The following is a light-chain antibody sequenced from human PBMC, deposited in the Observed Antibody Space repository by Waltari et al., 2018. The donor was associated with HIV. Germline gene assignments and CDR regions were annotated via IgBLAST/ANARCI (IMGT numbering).Light chain of an antibody. CDR3: QQSYNSPLT. Sequence: IEVTQSPSPLSASVRESVSLTCRASEPVPNNGMWYQQNTGKAHQLLNYDASILQSGVPSRFRSGGSATDFTLTITRLQPDYFATYCCQQSYNSPLTFGPGTKLDIK. J-gene: IGKJ3*01. CDR2: DAS. CDR1: EPVPNN. V-gene: IGKV1-39*01.